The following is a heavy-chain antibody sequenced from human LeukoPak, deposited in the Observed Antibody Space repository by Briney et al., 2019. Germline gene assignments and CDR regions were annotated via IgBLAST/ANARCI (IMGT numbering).Heavy chain of an antibody. CDR2: IKEDGSEI. CDR3: AKFEGATIPGWFNDY. V-gene: IGHV3-7*03. D-gene: IGHD6-19*01. CDR1: AFTFSNYW. Sequence: PGGSLRLSCAASAFTFSNYWMSWVRQAPGKGLEWVANIKEDGSEINYVDSVKGRFTISRDNSKSTLYLQMNSLRTEDTAVYFCAKFEGATIPGWFNDYWGQGILVTVSS. J-gene: IGHJ4*02.